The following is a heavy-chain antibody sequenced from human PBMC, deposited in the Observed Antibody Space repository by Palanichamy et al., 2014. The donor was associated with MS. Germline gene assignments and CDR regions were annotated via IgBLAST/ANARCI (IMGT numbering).Heavy chain of an antibody. D-gene: IGHD5-12*01. Sequence: QVQLRESGPGLVKPSETLSLTCFVSGDSTSGYYWGRIRQPPGKALEWIGSIHHSGSTHNNPSLKSRVTMSVDRSKNQISLKLSSVTAADTAVYYCARHGGYDENYFDPWGQGTLVTVSS. J-gene: IGHJ5*02. CDR2: IHHSGST. CDR3: ARHGGYDENYFDP. V-gene: IGHV4-38-2*01. CDR1: GDSTSGYY.